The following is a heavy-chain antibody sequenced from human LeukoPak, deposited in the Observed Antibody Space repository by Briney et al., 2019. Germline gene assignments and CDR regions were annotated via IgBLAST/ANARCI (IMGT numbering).Heavy chain of an antibody. J-gene: IGHJ4*01. D-gene: IGHD3-10*01. V-gene: IGHV3-7*01. Sequence: GGSLRLSCAASGFTFSSYWMRWVRQAPGEGLEWVANIKQDGSVKYYVDSVKGRFTISRENAKNSLYLQMNRLRAEDTGVYYCSREALYYYGSGSDYADYWEEGTLVTVSS. CDR3: SREALYYYGSGSDYADY. CDR2: IKQDGSVK. CDR1: GFTFSSYW.